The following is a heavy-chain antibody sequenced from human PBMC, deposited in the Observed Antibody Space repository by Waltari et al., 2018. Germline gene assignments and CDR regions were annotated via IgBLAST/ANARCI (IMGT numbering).Heavy chain of an antibody. CDR2: IYTSGST. J-gene: IGHJ5*02. V-gene: IGHV4-61*02. CDR3: ARDRPTYYYDSSGYSP. D-gene: IGHD3-22*01. CDR1: GGSLSSGSYY. Sequence: QVQLQESGPGLVKPSQTLSLTCTVSGGSLSSGSYYWSWSRQTAGKGTAWIGRIYTSGSTNYNPSLKSRVTISVDTSKNQFSLKLSSVTAADTAVYYCARDRPTYYYDSSGYSPWGQGTLVTVSS.